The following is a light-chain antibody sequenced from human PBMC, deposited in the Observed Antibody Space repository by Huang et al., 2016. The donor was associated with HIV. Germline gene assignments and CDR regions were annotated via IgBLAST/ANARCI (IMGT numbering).Light chain of an antibody. J-gene: IGKJ2*01. Sequence: DIQMTQSPSSLSASVGDRVTITCQASKDISNYLSWYKHKPGRAPKPLIFDASSLETGVPSRFSGSGSGTYFTLTIASLQPEDVATYYCQHYDDPYTFGQGTKLEIK. V-gene: IGKV1-33*01. CDR2: DAS. CDR3: QHYDDPYT. CDR1: KDISNY.